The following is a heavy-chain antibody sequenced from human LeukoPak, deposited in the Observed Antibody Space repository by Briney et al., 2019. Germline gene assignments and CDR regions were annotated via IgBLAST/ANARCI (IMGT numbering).Heavy chain of an antibody. J-gene: IGHJ4*02. Sequence: GASVKVSCKASGYTFTGNYIHWVRQAPGQGLEWMGWINPNSGGTNYAQKFQGRVTLTRDTSIRTAYMEMSRLTSDDSAVYFCARGHSGSYSYWGQGTLVTVSS. CDR3: ARGHSGSYSY. V-gene: IGHV1-2*02. D-gene: IGHD1-26*01. CDR1: GYTFTGNY. CDR2: INPNSGGT.